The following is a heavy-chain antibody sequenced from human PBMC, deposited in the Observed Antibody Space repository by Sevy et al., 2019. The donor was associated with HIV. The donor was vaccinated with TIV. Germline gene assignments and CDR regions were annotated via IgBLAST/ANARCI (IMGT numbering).Heavy chain of an antibody. J-gene: IGHJ4*02. CDR2: IYYTGPT. V-gene: IGHV4-31*03. CDR3: ARKLGGYSFGRPTEGSFDY. Sequence: SETLSLTCSVSGGSISSGGYYWSWIRQHPGKGLEWLGDIYYTGPTYYNPSLKSRVTISIDTSKNQFSLKPSSVTAADTAVSYCARKLGGYSFGRPTEGSFDYWGQGTLVTVSS. D-gene: IGHD5-18*01. CDR1: GGSISSGGYY.